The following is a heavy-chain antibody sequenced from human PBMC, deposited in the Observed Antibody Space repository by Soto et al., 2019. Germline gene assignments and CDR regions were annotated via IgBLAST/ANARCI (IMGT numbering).Heavy chain of an antibody. CDR1: GGSFSGYY. Sequence: SETLSLTCAVYGGSFSGYYWSWIRQPPGKGLEWIGEINHSGSTNYNPSLKSRVTISVDTSKNQFSLKLSSVTAADTAVYYCAKAEYDVVVAATPRWFDPWGQGTLVTVSS. CDR3: AKAEYDVVVAATPRWFDP. J-gene: IGHJ5*02. CDR2: INHSGST. V-gene: IGHV4-34*01. D-gene: IGHD2-15*01.